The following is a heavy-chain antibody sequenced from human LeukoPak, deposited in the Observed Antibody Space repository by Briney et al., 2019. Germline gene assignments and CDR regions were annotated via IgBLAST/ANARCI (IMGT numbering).Heavy chain of an antibody. CDR1: GYTFTGYY. V-gene: IGHV1-2*02. CDR2: INPNSGGT. D-gene: IGHD2-21*01. J-gene: IGHJ4*02. Sequence: ASVKVSCKASGYTFTGYYMHWVRQAPGQGLEWVGWINPNSGGTNYAQKFQGRVTMTRDTSISTAYMELSRLRPDDTAVYYCAVGIVVVIASDYWGQGTLVTVSS. CDR3: AVGIVVVIASDY.